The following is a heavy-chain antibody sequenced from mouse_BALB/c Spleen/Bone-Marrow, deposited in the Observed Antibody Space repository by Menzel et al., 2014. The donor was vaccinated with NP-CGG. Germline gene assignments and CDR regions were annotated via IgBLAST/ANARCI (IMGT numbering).Heavy chain of an antibody. CDR2: IDPANGIT. Sequence: DVKLVVSGAELVKPGASVKLSCTASGFNIKDTYMHWVKQRPEQGLEWIGRIDPANGITKYDPKFQGKATITADTSSNTAFLQLSSLTSEDTAVYYCARWEYYAMDYWGQGTSVTVSS. CDR3: ARWEYYAMDY. CDR1: GFNIKDTY. D-gene: IGHD4-1*01. J-gene: IGHJ4*01. V-gene: IGHV14-3*02.